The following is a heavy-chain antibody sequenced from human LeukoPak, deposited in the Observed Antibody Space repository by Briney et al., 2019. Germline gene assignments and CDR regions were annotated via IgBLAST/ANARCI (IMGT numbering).Heavy chain of an antibody. CDR3: ARHPAYGQFDY. CDR2: IYYSGST. D-gene: IGHD2-21*01. J-gene: IGHJ4*02. V-gene: IGHV4-59*08. Sequence: SETLSLTCTVSGGSISGYYWSWIRQPPGKGLEWIGYIYYSGSTDYNSSLQSRVAISVDTSKNQFSLKLTSVTAADTAVYYCARHPAYGQFDYWGQGTLVTVSS. CDR1: GGSISGYY.